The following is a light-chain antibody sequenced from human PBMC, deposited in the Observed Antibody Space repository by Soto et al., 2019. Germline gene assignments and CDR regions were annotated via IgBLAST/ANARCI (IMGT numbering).Light chain of an antibody. CDR3: AAWDASLSAWV. CDR1: SSNIGRNS. Sequence: QSVLTQPPSESGTPGQRVTISCSGSSSNIGRNSVSWFQQLPGTAPKLLISDNFHRPSGVPVRFSGSKSGTSASLAISGLQSEDEADYFCAAWDASLSAWVFGGGTKLTVL. CDR2: DNF. J-gene: IGLJ3*02. V-gene: IGLV1-44*01.